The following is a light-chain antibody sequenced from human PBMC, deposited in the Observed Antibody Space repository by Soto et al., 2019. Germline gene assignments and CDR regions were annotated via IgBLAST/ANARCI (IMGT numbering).Light chain of an antibody. CDR1: QSISSW. J-gene: IGKJ3*01. CDR2: DAS. CDR3: QQYNSYPVIT. Sequence: DIQMTQSPSTLSASVGDRVTITCRASQSISSWLAWYQQKPGKAPKLLIYDASSLESGVPSRFSGSGSGTEFTLTISSLQPDDFATYYCQQYNSYPVITVGPGTKVDIK. V-gene: IGKV1-5*01.